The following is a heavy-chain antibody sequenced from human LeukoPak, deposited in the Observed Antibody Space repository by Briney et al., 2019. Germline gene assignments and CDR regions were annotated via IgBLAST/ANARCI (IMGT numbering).Heavy chain of an antibody. CDR2: ISNSGTTI. Sequence: LSLTCTVSGGSISSSSHYWGWIRQAPGKGLEWVSYISNSGTTIYYADSVKGRFTISRDNAKNSLFLQMNSLRADDTAVYYCARHLVHTAVALDYWGQGTLVTVSS. D-gene: IGHD5-18*01. V-gene: IGHV3-11*01. CDR3: ARHLVHTAVALDY. CDR1: GGSISSSSHY. J-gene: IGHJ4*02.